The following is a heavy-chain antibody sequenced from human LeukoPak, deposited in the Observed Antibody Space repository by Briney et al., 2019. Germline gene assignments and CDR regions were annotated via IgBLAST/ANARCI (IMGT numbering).Heavy chain of an antibody. J-gene: IGHJ6*03. Sequence: PSETLSLTCAVYGGSFSGYYWSWIRQPPGKGLEWIGEINHSGSTNYNPSLKSRVTISVDTSKNQFSLKLSSVTAADTAVYYCARLHLVPLTGYYLNYYYYYLDVWGKGTTVTISS. CDR2: INHSGST. CDR1: GGSFSGYY. V-gene: IGHV4-34*01. CDR3: ARLHLVPLTGYYLNYYYYYLDV. D-gene: IGHD3-9*01.